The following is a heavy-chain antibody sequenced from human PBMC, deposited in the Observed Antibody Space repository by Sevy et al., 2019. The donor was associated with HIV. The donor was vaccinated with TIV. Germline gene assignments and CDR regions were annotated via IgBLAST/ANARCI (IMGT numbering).Heavy chain of an antibody. CDR1: GFTFSSYS. V-gene: IGHV3-48*01. Sequence: GGSLRLSCAASGFTFSSYSMNWVRQAPGKGLEWVSYISSSSSTIYYADSVKGRFTISRDNAKNSLYLQMNSLRAEDTAVYYCARDIHGDYYYGMDVWGQGTTVTVSS. CDR3: ARDIHGDYYYGMDV. D-gene: IGHD2-21*01. CDR2: ISSSSSTI. J-gene: IGHJ6*02.